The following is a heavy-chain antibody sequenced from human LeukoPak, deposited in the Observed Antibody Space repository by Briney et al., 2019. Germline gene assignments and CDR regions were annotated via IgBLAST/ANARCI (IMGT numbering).Heavy chain of an antibody. CDR3: ARDRIGDDSQTYYYYGMDV. J-gene: IGHJ6*02. V-gene: IGHV3-30-3*01. CDR2: ISYDGSNK. CDR1: GFTFSSYA. D-gene: IGHD4-4*01. Sequence: PGGSLRLSCAASGFTFSSYAMHWVRQAPGKGLEWVAVISYDGSNKYYADSVKGRFTISRDNSKNTLYLQMNSLRAEDTAVYYCARDRIGDDSQTYYYYGMDVWGQGTTVTVSS.